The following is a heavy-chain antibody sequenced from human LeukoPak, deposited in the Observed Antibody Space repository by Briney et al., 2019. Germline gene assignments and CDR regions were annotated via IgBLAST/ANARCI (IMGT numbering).Heavy chain of an antibody. Sequence: PSETLSLTCTVSGGSISSYYWSWIRQPPGKGLEWIGYIYYSGSTNYNPSLKSRVTISVDTSKNQFSLKLNSVTAADTAMYYCARLSCSSTTCYFPNAFDVWGQGTMVTVSS. D-gene: IGHD2-2*01. V-gene: IGHV4-59*08. CDR3: ARLSCSSTTCYFPNAFDV. CDR1: GGSISSYY. CDR2: IYYSGST. J-gene: IGHJ3*01.